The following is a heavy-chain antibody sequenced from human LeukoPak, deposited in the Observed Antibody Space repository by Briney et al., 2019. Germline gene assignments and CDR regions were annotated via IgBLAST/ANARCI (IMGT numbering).Heavy chain of an antibody. D-gene: IGHD5-24*01. CDR2: MNPNSGNT. CDR1: GYTFTSYD. Sequence: GASVKVSCKASGYTFTSYDINWVRQATGQGLEWMGWMNPNSGNTGYAQKFQGRVTMTRNTSISTAYMELSSLRSEDTAVYYCARRGIGRDGYNYDYWGQGTLVTVSS. J-gene: IGHJ4*02. V-gene: IGHV1-8*01. CDR3: ARRGIGRDGYNYDY.